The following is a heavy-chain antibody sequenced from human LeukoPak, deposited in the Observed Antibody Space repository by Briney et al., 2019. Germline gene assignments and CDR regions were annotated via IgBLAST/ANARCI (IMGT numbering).Heavy chain of an antibody. CDR3: ARGATIFGVEFLELDY. V-gene: IGHV3-53*01. CDR2: IYSGGST. Sequence: GGSLRLSCAASGFTVSSNYMSWVRQAPGKGLEWVSVIYSGGSTYYADSVKGRFTISRDNSKNTLYLQMNSLRAEDTAVYYCARGATIFGVEFLELDYWGQGTLVTVSS. CDR1: GFTVSSNY. J-gene: IGHJ4*02. D-gene: IGHD3-3*01.